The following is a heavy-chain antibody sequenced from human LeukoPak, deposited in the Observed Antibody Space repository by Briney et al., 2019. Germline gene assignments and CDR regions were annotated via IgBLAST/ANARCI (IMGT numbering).Heavy chain of an antibody. CDR1: GYTLTELS. V-gene: IGHV1-24*01. J-gene: IGHJ4*02. CDR3: ATAPGYSRYFDY. Sequence: ASVKVSCKVSGYTLTELSTHWVRQAPGKGLEWMGGFDPEDGETIYAQKFQGRVTMTEDTSTDTAYMELSSLRSEDTAVYYCATAPGYSRYFDYWGQGTLVTVSS. D-gene: IGHD6-13*01. CDR2: FDPEDGET.